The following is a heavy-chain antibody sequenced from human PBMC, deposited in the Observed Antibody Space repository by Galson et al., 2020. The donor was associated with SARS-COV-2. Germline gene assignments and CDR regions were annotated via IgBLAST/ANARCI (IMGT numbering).Heavy chain of an antibody. CDR3: ARDQLIAVAGYHYYYGMDV. J-gene: IGHJ6*02. V-gene: IGHV4-61*01. CDR2: IYYSGST. CDR1: GGSVSSGSYY. Sequence: SETLSLTCTVSGGSVSSGSYYWSWIRQPPGKGLEWIGYIYYSGSTNYNPSLKSRVTISVDTSKNQFSLKLSSVTAADTAVYYCARDQLIAVAGYHYYYGMDVWGHGTTVTVSS. D-gene: IGHD6-19*01.